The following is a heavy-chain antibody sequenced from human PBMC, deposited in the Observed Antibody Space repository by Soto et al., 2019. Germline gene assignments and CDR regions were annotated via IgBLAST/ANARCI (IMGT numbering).Heavy chain of an antibody. CDR2: ISESGGSP. CDR3: AKHTYGDYRNYWYFDF. J-gene: IGHJ2*01. D-gene: IGHD4-17*01. Sequence: EVQLLESGGGLVQPGGSLRLSCAASGFTFSTYAMSWVRQAPGKGLEWVSSISESGGSPFYADSVKGRFTVSRDNSKNTLYLQMNSLRGEDTAIYYCAKHTYGDYRNYWYFDFWGRGTLVTVSS. V-gene: IGHV3-23*01. CDR1: GFTFSTYA.